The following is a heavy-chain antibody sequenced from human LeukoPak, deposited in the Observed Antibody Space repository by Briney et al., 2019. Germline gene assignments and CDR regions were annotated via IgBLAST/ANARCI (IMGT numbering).Heavy chain of an antibody. D-gene: IGHD3-16*01. CDR3: SKKALHGGSYVDALDI. CDR2: ISGVVVST. V-gene: IGHV3-23*01. J-gene: IGHJ3*02. CDR1: GFTLSSYG. Sequence: GGSLRLSCAASGFTLSSYGMNWVRQAPGKELDGVSGISGVVVSTYYADSVKGRFTISRDDSKNTLDLQMDSLRVEYTAIYYFSKKALHGGSYVDALDIWGQGKMVTVSS.